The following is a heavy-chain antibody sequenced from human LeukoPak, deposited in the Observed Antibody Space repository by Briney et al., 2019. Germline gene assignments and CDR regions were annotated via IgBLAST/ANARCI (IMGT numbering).Heavy chain of an antibody. D-gene: IGHD2-15*01. CDR1: GFSLSTSGVG. CDR2: IYWDDGE. Sequence: ESGPTLVKPTQTLTLTRTFSGFSLSTSGVGVGWIRQPPGKALEWLALIYWDDGERYSPSLKSRLTITKDTSKNQVVLTMTNMDPVDTATYYCAHIPCSGGSCYYLGLDYWGQGTLVTVSS. J-gene: IGHJ4*02. V-gene: IGHV2-5*02. CDR3: AHIPCSGGSCYYLGLDY.